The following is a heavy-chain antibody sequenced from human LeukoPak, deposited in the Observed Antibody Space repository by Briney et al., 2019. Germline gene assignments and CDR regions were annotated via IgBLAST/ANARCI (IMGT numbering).Heavy chain of an antibody. CDR1: GFTFSSYA. CDR2: ISGRGDST. CDR3: AKHHIVVVPGANDY. Sequence: GGSLRLSCAASGFTFSSYAMSWVRLAPGKGLEWVSTISGRGDSTYYADSVKGRFTISRDNSKSTLYLQMDSLRAEDTAIYYCAKHHIVVVPGANDYWGQGTLVTVSS. D-gene: IGHD2-2*01. J-gene: IGHJ4*02. V-gene: IGHV3-23*01.